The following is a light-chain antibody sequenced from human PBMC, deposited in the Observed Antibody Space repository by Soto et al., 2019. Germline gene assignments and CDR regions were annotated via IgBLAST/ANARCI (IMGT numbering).Light chain of an antibody. Sequence: EIVLTQSPATLSLSPGERATLSCRASQRVSSYLAWYQQKPGQAPRLLIYDASNRATGIPARFSGSGCGTDLTLTISSIEPEDFAVYYCQQRSNWPPYTFGQGTKLEIK. V-gene: IGKV3-11*01. J-gene: IGKJ2*01. CDR1: QRVSSY. CDR3: QQRSNWPPYT. CDR2: DAS.